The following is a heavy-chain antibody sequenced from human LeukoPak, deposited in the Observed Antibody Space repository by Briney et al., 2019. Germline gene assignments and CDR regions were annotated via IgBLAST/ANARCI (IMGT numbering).Heavy chain of an antibody. Sequence: GASVKVSRKASGGTFSSYAISWVRQAPGQGLEWMGRIIPILGIANYAQKFQGRVTITADKSTSTAYMELSSLRSEDTAVYYCASRGYKVYDSSGYYGYWGQGTLVTVSS. D-gene: IGHD3-22*01. CDR2: IIPILGIA. CDR3: ASRGYKVYDSSGYYGY. V-gene: IGHV1-69*04. CDR1: GGTFSSYA. J-gene: IGHJ4*02.